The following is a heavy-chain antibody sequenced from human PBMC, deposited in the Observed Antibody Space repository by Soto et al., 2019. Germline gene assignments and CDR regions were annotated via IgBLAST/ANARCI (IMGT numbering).Heavy chain of an antibody. CDR1: GYTFTPFD. Sequence: GASVKVSFKASGYTFTPFDINWVRQATGQGLEWMGWMNPNSGNTGYAQKFQGRVTMTRNTSISTAYMELSSLRSEDTAVYYCARGITAGVDYWGQGTLVTVSS. CDR2: MNPNSGNT. V-gene: IGHV1-8*01. CDR3: ARGITAGVDY. D-gene: IGHD3-10*01. J-gene: IGHJ4*02.